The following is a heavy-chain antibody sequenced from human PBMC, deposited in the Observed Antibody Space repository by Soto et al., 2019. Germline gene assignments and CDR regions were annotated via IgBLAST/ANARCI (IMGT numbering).Heavy chain of an antibody. CDR2: IIPILGIA. Sequence: GASVKVSCKASGGTFSSYTISWVRQAPGQGLEWMGRIIPILGIANYAQKFQGRVTITADKSTSTAYMELSSLRSEDTAVYYCARDIILGVDFWSGFAREPMDVWGKGTTVTVSS. V-gene: IGHV1-69*04. D-gene: IGHD3-3*01. J-gene: IGHJ6*03. CDR3: ARDIILGVDFWSGFAREPMDV. CDR1: GGTFSSYT.